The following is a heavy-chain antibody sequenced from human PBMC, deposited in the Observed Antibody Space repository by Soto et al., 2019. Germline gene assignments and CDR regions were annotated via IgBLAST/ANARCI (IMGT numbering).Heavy chain of an antibody. CDR3: ARTTSNIAVAGPEFDY. D-gene: IGHD6-19*01. V-gene: IGHV2-26*01. J-gene: IGHJ4*02. Sequence: QVTLKESGPVLVKPTETLTLTCNVSGFSLTNTRMAVSWFRQPPGNALEWLAHLFSTDEKSYSPSLTGRLTISKDTSKSQVILSMTNVNPVDTATYYWARTTSNIAVAGPEFDYWGQGIPVTVSS. CDR1: GFSLTNTRMA. CDR2: LFSTDEK.